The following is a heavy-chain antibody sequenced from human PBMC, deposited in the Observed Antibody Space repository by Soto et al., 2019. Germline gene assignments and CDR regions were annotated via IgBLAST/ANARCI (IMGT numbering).Heavy chain of an antibody. D-gene: IGHD6-13*01. J-gene: IGHJ6*01. CDR2: MNPNSGNT. CDR3: AVGPGPNGSYSSGKDV. V-gene: IGHV1-8*01. CDR1: GYTFTSYD. Sequence: ASVKVSCKASGYTFTSYDINWVRQATGQGLEWMGWMNPNSGNTGYAQKFQGRVTMTRNTSISTAYMELSSLRSEDTAVYYCAVGPGPNGSYSSGKDVWGRVRTVVVSS.